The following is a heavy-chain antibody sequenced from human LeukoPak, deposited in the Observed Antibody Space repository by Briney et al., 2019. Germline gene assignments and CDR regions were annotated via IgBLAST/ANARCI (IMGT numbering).Heavy chain of an antibody. CDR3: AREKKDYGDFVLDP. J-gene: IGHJ5*02. CDR2: IYTSGST. CDR1: GGSISSYY. Sequence: SETLSLTCTVSGGSISSYYWSWIRQPAGKGLEWIGRIYTSGSTNYNPSLKSRVTMSVDTSKNQFSLKLSSVTAADTAVYYCAREKKDYGDFVLDPWGQGTLVTVSS. V-gene: IGHV4-4*07. D-gene: IGHD4-17*01.